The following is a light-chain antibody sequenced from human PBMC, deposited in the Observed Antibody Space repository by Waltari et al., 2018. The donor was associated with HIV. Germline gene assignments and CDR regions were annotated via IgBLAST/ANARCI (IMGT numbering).Light chain of an antibody. CDR3: QQRTNWPPFT. Sequence: IVLTQSPATLSLSPGETATLSCRAIQSVSSDLAWYHQKPGQAPRLLIYDASSRATGRPARFSGIASGTDFTLHINSLEPEDFAVYYCQQRTNWPPFTFGPGTKVHI. CDR2: DAS. CDR1: QSVSSD. V-gene: IGKV3-11*01. J-gene: IGKJ3*01.